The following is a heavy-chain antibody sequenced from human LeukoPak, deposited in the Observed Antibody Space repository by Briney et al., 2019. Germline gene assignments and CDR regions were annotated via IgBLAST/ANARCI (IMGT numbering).Heavy chain of an antibody. CDR3: ARSQQQLVRTVSSYYYMDV. CDR1: GFTFSSYY. V-gene: IGHV3-11*04. J-gene: IGHJ6*03. CDR2: ISNSGRTI. D-gene: IGHD6-13*01. Sequence: PGGSLRLSCAASGFTFSSYYMTWIRQAPGKGLEWVSYISNSGRTIYYADSVKGRFTISRDNSKNTLYLQMNSLRAEDTAVYYCARSQQQLVRTVSSYYYMDVWGKGTTVTVSS.